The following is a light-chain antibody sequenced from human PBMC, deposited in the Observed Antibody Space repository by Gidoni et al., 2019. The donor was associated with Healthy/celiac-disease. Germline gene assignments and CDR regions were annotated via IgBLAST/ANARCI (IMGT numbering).Light chain of an antibody. CDR2: DAS. J-gene: IGKJ3*01. CDR1: QDISNY. V-gene: IGKV1-33*01. Sequence: IEMTQSSSSLSESVGDSVTVTCQASQDISNYLNWYQQKPGKAPKLLIYDASNLETGVPSRFSGSGSGTDFTFTISSLQPEDIATYYCQQYDNLPRFTFGPGTKVEIK. CDR3: QQYDNLPRFT.